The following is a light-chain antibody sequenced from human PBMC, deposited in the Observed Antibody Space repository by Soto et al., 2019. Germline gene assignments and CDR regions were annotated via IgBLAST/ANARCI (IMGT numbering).Light chain of an antibody. CDR2: DAS. CDR1: HSVSSW. V-gene: IGKV1-5*01. Sequence: DIQMTQSPSTLSASVGDRVTITCRASHSVSSWLAWYQQKPGKAPKLLIYDASSLESGVPSRFSGSGSGTEFTLTICSLQPDDFATYYCQPYNSYSWTFGQGTKVDIK. CDR3: QPYNSYSWT. J-gene: IGKJ1*01.